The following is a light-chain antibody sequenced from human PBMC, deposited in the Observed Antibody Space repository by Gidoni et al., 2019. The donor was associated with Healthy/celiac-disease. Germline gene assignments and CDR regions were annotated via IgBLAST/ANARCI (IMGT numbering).Light chain of an antibody. V-gene: IGKV1-5*03. CDR3: QQYSRASLS. J-gene: IGKJ2*01. CDR1: QMIDTW. Sequence: QGSQMIDTWVAWYQHKAGEAPRLLIYEAFNLEPGVPSRFSGSGSGTEFSLTISSLQSDDVGTYYCQQYSRASLSFGQGTKLEIK. CDR2: EAF.